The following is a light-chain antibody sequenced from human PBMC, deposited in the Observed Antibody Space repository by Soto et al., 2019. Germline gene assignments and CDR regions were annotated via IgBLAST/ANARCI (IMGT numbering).Light chain of an antibody. J-gene: IGLJ3*02. V-gene: IGLV4-69*01. CDR3: QTWGTGIRV. CDR2: LKSDGSH. CDR1: RGHSTYT. Sequence: QSVLTQSPSASASLGASVKLTCTLSRGHSTYTIAWHQQQPDKGPRYLMKLKSDGSHSKGDGIPDRFSGSSSWAERYLTISSLQSEDEADYYCQTWGTGIRVFGGGTKLTVL.